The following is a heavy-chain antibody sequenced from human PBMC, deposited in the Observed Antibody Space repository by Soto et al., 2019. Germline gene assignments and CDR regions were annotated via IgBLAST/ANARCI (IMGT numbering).Heavy chain of an antibody. D-gene: IGHD5-12*01. J-gene: IGHJ3*01. CDR1: GFTFDDYG. Sequence: GGSLRLSCAASGFTFDDYGMSWVRQAPGKGLEWVSGINWNGGSTGYADSVKGRFTISRDNDKNSLYLQMNSLRAEDTALYHCARDISGYDSVAFDLWGQGTMVTVSS. CDR2: INWNGGST. CDR3: ARDISGYDSVAFDL. V-gene: IGHV3-20*01.